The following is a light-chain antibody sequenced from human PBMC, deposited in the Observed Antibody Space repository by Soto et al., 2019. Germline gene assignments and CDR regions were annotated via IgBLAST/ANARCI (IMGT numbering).Light chain of an antibody. CDR3: QKSYSTPWT. CDR2: AAS. J-gene: IGKJ1*01. Sequence: DIQMTQSPSSLSASVGDRVTITCRASQSISSYLNWYQQKPGKAPKLLIYAASSLQSGVPSRFSGSGTGTDLNLNISSLQHEDFATYYCQKSYSTPWTSGQGTKVDIK. V-gene: IGKV1-39*01. CDR1: QSISSY.